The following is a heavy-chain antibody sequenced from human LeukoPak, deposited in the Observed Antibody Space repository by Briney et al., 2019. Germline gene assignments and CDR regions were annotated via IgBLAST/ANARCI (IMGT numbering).Heavy chain of an antibody. CDR2: IYWNDDK. D-gene: IGHD5-24*01. Sequence: SGPTLVNPTETLTLTCTFSGFSLSTRGVGVGWIRQPPGKALDWLARIYWNDDKRYSPSLKTRLTITKDTSKNQVVLTMTNIDPVDTATYYCAHTIRRSGFDPWGQGTLVTVSS. V-gene: IGHV2-5*01. CDR3: AHTIRRSGFDP. CDR1: GFSLSTRGVG. J-gene: IGHJ5*02.